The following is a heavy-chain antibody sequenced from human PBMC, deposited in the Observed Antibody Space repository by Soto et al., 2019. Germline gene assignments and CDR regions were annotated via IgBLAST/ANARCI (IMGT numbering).Heavy chain of an antibody. Sequence: SVKVSCKASGGTFSSYAISWVRQAPGQGLEWMGGIIPIFGTANYAQKFQGRVTITADKSTSTAYMELRSLRSDDTAVYYCAREFWNSKAHYYYYYGMDVWGQGTTVTVSS. CDR3: AREFWNSKAHYYYYYGMDV. D-gene: IGHD1-7*01. CDR1: GGTFSSYA. J-gene: IGHJ6*02. V-gene: IGHV1-69*06. CDR2: IIPIFGTA.